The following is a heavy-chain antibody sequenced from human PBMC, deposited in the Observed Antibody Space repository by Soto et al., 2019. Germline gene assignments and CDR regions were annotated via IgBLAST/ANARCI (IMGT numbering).Heavy chain of an antibody. CDR1: GGSISSYY. J-gene: IGHJ5*02. CDR3: ASSTSIAAPDWSDP. D-gene: IGHD6-6*01. V-gene: IGHV4-59*01. CDR2: IYYSGST. Sequence: PETLSLTCTVSGGSISSYYWSWIRQPPGKGLEWIGYIYYSGSTNYNPSLKSRVTISVDTSKNQFSLKLSSVTAADTAVYYCASSTSIAAPDWSDPWGQGTLVTVSS.